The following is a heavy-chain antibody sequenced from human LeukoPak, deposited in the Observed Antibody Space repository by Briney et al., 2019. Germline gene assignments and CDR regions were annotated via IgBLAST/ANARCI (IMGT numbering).Heavy chain of an antibody. CDR2: INQDGSEK. CDR3: ARDHVVDGLVFDY. Sequence: GGSLRLSCAASGFTFSSYWMSWVRQAPGKGLEWVANINQDGSEKYYVDSVRGRFTISRDNAKNSLYLQMNSLRVEDTAVYYCARDHVVDGLVFDYWGQGALVTVSS. D-gene: IGHD2-15*01. V-gene: IGHV3-7*01. J-gene: IGHJ4*02. CDR1: GFTFSSYW.